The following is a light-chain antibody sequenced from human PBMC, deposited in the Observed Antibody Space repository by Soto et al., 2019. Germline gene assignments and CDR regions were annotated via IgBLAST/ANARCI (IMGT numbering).Light chain of an antibody. V-gene: IGLV2-14*01. CDR1: SSDIGGYNY. CDR2: GVT. J-gene: IGLJ1*01. CDR3: SSYAGSSNV. Sequence: QSVLTQPASVSGSPGQSITISCTGTSSDIGGYNYVSWYQQHPGKAPKLMIYGVTNRPSGVSNRFSGSKSGNTASLTISGLQAEDEADYYCSSYAGSSNVFGTGTKVTVL.